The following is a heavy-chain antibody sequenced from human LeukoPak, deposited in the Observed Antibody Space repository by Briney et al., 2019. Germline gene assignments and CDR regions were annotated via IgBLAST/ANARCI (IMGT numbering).Heavy chain of an antibody. Sequence: KPGGSLRLSCAASGFTFSSYSMNWVRQAPGKGLEWVSSISSSSSYIYYADSVKGRFTISRDNAKNSLYLQMNSLRAEDTAVYYCAREAVTGLDAFDIWGQGTMVTVSS. J-gene: IGHJ3*02. D-gene: IGHD1-1*01. V-gene: IGHV3-21*01. CDR2: ISSSSSYI. CDR1: GFTFSSYS. CDR3: AREAVTGLDAFDI.